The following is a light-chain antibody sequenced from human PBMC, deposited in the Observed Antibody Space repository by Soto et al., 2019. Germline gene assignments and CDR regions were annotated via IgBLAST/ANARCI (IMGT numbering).Light chain of an antibody. J-gene: IGLJ2*01. Sequence: QSVLTQPGSVSGSPGQSMTISCTGTSSDVGGYNYVSWYQQYPGKAPKVMIYEVTNRPSGVSNRFSGSKSGNTAALTISGLQAKDEADYYCSSYTSSNTLIFGGGTKLTVL. V-gene: IGLV2-14*01. CDR3: SSYTSSNTLI. CDR1: SSDVGGYNY. CDR2: EVT.